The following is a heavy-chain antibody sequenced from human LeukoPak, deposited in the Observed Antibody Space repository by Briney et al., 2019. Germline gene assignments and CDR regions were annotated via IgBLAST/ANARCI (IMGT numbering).Heavy chain of an antibody. J-gene: IGHJ6*02. Sequence: SVNVSCTASGGTFSSYAISWVRQAPGQGLEWMGGIIPIFGTANYAQKFQGRVTITADESTSTAYMELSSLRSEDTAVYYCARLPLRSIAVGYYGMDVWGQGTTVTVSS. CDR2: IIPIFGTA. CDR1: GGTFSSYA. CDR3: ARLPLRSIAVGYYGMDV. D-gene: IGHD6-6*01. V-gene: IGHV1-69*01.